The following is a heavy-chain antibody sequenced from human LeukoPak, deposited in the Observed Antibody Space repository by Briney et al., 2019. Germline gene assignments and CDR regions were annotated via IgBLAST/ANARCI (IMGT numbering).Heavy chain of an antibody. J-gene: IGHJ4*02. D-gene: IGHD6-19*01. V-gene: IGHV3-48*01. CDR2: ISSSSSTI. Sequence: SGGSLRLSCAASGFTFSNYAMSWVRQAPGKGLEWVSYISSSSSTIYYADSVKGRFTISRDNSKDTLYLQMNSLRAEDTAVYYCARDSRRAVALRLDYWGQGTLVTVSS. CDR1: GFTFSNYA. CDR3: ARDSRRAVALRLDY.